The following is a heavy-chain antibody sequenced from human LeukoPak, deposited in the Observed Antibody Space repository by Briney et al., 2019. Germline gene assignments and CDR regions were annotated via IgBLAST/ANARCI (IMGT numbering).Heavy chain of an antibody. CDR2: IKQDGGEK. J-gene: IGHJ6*02. CDR1: GFTFSSYW. V-gene: IGHV3-7*01. Sequence: GGSLRLSCAASGFTFSSYWMSWVRQAPGKGLEWVANIKQDGGEKYYVDSVKGRFTISRDNAKNSLYLQMNSLRAEDTAVYYCARDLRGLWFGDPYYYYGMDVWGQGTTVTVSS. D-gene: IGHD3-10*01. CDR3: ARDLRGLWFGDPYYYYGMDV.